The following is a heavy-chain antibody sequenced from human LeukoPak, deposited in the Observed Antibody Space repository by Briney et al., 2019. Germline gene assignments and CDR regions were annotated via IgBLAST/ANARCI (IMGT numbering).Heavy chain of an antibody. CDR1: GFTFDDYA. J-gene: IGHJ3*02. Sequence: PGRSLRLSCAASGFTFDDYAMQWVRQAPGEGLEWVSGISWNSGSIGYADSVKGRFTISRDNAKNSLYLQMNSLRAEDTALYYCAKDRGRYSSSWYGEGAFDIWGQGTMVTVSS. CDR3: AKDRGRYSSSWYGEGAFDI. CDR2: ISWNSGSI. V-gene: IGHV3-9*01. D-gene: IGHD6-13*01.